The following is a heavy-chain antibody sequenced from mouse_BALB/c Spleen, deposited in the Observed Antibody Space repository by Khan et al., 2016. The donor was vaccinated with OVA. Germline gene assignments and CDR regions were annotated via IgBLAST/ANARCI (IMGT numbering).Heavy chain of an antibody. D-gene: IGHD2-14*01. CDR3: ARGGYNGTRDC. Sequence: QIQLVQSGPELKKPGETVQISCKASGFTFTNYGMNWVKQAPGKGLKWMGWINTYTGEPAFADAFKGRFAFSLKTSVSTAGWQMKSRKNEETATYVGARGGYNGTRDCWGQGTSGTGSS. J-gene: IGHJ4*01. CDR1: GFTFTNYG. V-gene: IGHV9-3-1*01. CDR2: INTYTGEP.